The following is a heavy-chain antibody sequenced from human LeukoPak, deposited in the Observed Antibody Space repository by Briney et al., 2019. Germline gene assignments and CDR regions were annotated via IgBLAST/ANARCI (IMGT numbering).Heavy chain of an antibody. J-gene: IGHJ6*03. D-gene: IGHD1-7*01. Sequence: SESLSLTCAVYGGSFSSYYWSWIRQPPGKGLEWVGEINHSGSTNYNPSLKNRATLSIDTSKHQFYLKLSSVTVADTAVYYCARGVRGSTSWNSYYNYFFLDVWGKGTTVTVSS. CDR1: GGSFSSYY. CDR3: ARGVRGSTSWNSYYNYFFLDV. V-gene: IGHV4-34*01. CDR2: INHSGST.